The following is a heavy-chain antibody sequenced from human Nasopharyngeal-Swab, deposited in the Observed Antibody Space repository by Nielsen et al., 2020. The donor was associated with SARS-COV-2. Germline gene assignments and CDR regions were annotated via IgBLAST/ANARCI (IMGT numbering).Heavy chain of an antibody. V-gene: IGHV4-61*01. D-gene: IGHD6-13*01. J-gene: IGHJ4*02. CDR1: GGSVSSGSYY. CDR2: IYYSGST. CDR3: ARDESWAAGNYFDY. Sequence: SETLSLTCTVSGGSVSSGSYYWSWIRQPPGKGLEWIGYIYYSGSTYYNPSLKSRVTISVDTSKNQFSLKLSSVTAADTAVYYCARDESWAAGNYFDYWGQGTLVTVSS.